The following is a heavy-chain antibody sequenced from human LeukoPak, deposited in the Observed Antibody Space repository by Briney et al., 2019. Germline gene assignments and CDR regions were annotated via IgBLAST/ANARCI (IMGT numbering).Heavy chain of an antibody. Sequence: KTGGSLRLSCTASGIIFSDAWMTWVRQAPGQGPEWVGRIKSIHGDEATNYALSVQGRFTISRDDSQRTLYLQMNSLRTDDTAVYYCCKDIPLTRAWALKYWGQGALVTVSS. D-gene: IGHD2-21*01. V-gene: IGHV3-15*06. CDR2: IKSIHGDEAT. J-gene: IGHJ4*02. CDR1: GIIFSDAW. CDR3: CKDIPLTRAWALKY.